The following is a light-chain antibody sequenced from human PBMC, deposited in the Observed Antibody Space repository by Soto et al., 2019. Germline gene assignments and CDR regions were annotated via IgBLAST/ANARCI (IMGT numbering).Light chain of an antibody. CDR3: HQYGSSPKT. CDR1: QSVRSSF. J-gene: IGKJ1*01. V-gene: IGKV3-20*01. Sequence: EIVLTQSPGTLSLSPGERATLSCRASQSVRSSFLAWYQQKPGRAPRVLIHGASSRATGIPDRFSGSGSGTDFTFTISRLEPEDFAVYYCHQYGSSPKTFGQGTKVDIK. CDR2: GAS.